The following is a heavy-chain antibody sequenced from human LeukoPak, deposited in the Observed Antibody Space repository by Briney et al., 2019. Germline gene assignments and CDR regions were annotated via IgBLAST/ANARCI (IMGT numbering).Heavy chain of an antibody. Sequence: GASVKVSCKASGYAFSSYGIGWVRQAPGQGLEWMGWVGPYNRKTNYSQNFQGRVTMTTDTSTNTAYLELRTLRSDDTAVYYCARGAPRGVWNFYFDYWGQGTLVTVSS. V-gene: IGHV1-18*01. CDR2: VGPYNRKT. CDR3: ARGAPRGVWNFYFDY. D-gene: IGHD1-7*01. J-gene: IGHJ4*02. CDR1: GYAFSSYG.